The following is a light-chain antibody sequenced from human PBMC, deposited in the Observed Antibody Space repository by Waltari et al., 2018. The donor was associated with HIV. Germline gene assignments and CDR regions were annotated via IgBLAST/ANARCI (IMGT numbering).Light chain of an antibody. CDR1: NSDVGGSNL. J-gene: IGLJ2*01. V-gene: IGLV2-14*01. CDR3: SSYTSTTTIV. Sequence: QSALTQPASVSGSPGQSITISCTGPNSDVGGSNLVPWYQQHPGNAPKLLIFEVTNRPSGISSRFSGSKSGNTAAMTISGLQAEDEADYYCSSYTSTTTIVFGGGTKVTVL. CDR2: EVT.